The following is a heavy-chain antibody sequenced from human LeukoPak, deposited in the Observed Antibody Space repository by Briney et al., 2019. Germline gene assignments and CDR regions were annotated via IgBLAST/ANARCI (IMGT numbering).Heavy chain of an antibody. CDR3: ARLPASSLTYYFDY. J-gene: IGHJ4*02. CDR2: IYYSGST. Sequence: SETLSLTCTVSGGSISSSSYYWGWIRQPPGKGLEWIGSIYYSGSTYYNPSLKSRVTISVDTPKNQFSLKLSSVTAADTAVYYCARLPASSLTYYFDYWGQGTLVTVSS. CDR1: GGSISSSSYY. V-gene: IGHV4-39*01. D-gene: IGHD2-2*01.